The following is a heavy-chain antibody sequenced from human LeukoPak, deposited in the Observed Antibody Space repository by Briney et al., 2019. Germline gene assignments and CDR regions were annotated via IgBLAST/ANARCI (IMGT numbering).Heavy chain of an antibody. CDR1: SYYISSGYY. Sequence: SETLSLTCSVSSYYISSGYYWVWIRQSPGKGLEWIGTIHHSGSTYYTPSLKSRLTISVDTSKNQFSLKLSSVTAADTAVYYCARSDGSSVAFDYWGQGTLVTVSS. CDR3: ARSDGSSVAFDY. J-gene: IGHJ4*02. V-gene: IGHV4-38-2*02. CDR2: IHHSGST. D-gene: IGHD6-6*01.